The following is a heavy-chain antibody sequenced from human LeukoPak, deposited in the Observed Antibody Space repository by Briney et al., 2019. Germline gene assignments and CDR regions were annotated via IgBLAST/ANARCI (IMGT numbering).Heavy chain of an antibody. J-gene: IGHJ4*02. V-gene: IGHV4-38-2*02. CDR3: ACDYYDKYYFDY. CDR1: GYSISSGYY. CDR2: IYHSGST. Sequence: PSETLSLTCTVSGYSISSGYYWGWIRQPPGKGLEWIGSIYHSGSTYYNPSLKSRVTTSVDTSKNQFSLKLSSVTAADTAVYYCACDYYDKYYFDYWGQGTLVTVSS. D-gene: IGHD3-22*01.